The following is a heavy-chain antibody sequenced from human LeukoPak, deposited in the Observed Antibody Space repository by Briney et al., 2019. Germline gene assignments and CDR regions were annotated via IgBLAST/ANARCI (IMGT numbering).Heavy chain of an antibody. CDR3: ARDPRIVAAGNYFDD. D-gene: IGHD6-13*01. Sequence: PGGSLRLSCAASGFTFSSYGMHWVRQAPGKGLEWVAFIRSDGSNKYYADSVKGRFIISRDNSKNTLYLQMNSLRAEDTAVYYCARDPRIVAAGNYFDDWGQGTLVTVSS. CDR2: IRSDGSNK. CDR1: GFTFSSYG. J-gene: IGHJ4*02. V-gene: IGHV3-30*02.